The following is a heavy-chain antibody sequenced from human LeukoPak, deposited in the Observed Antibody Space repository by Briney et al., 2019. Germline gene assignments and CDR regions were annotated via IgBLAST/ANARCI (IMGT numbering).Heavy chain of an antibody. J-gene: IGHJ5*02. CDR2: IIPIFGTA. CDR3: ARYPDYGDYWFDP. CDR1: GGTFSSYA. D-gene: IGHD4-17*01. Sequence: GSSVKVSCKASGGTFSSYAISWVRQAPGQGLEWMGGIIPIFGTANYAQKFQGRVTITTDESTSTAYMELSSLRSEDTAVYYCARYPDYGDYWFDPWGQGTLVTVFS. V-gene: IGHV1-69*05.